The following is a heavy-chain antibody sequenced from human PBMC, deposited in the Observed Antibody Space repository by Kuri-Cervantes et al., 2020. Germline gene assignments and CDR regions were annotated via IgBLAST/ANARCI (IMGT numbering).Heavy chain of an antibody. J-gene: IGHJ4*02. Sequence: ETLSLTCAASGFTFSRYAMSWVRQAPGKGLEWVSAISGSGGSTYYADSVKGRFTISRDNSKNTLYLQMNSLRAEDTAVYYCAKGMGFYYGSGSYMDYWGQGTLVTVSS. CDR1: GFTFSRYA. D-gene: IGHD3-10*01. CDR2: ISGSGGST. V-gene: IGHV3-23*01. CDR3: AKGMGFYYGSGSYMDY.